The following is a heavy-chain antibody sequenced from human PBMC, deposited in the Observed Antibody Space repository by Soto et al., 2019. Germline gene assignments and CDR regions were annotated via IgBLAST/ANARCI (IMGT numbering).Heavy chain of an antibody. CDR2: ISSTGNSI. CDR3: ARDGNDYCGSGSYRYYGMDV. V-gene: IGHV3-48*01. Sequence: EVQLVESGGGLVQPGGSLTLSCATSGFTFSDYNMNWVRQAPGKGLEWVSHISSTGNSIFYADSVKGRFTISKDNAKNSLYLQMNSLRAEDTAVYFCARDGNDYCGSGSYRYYGMDVWGQGTTVTVSS. J-gene: IGHJ6*02. D-gene: IGHD3-10*01. CDR1: GFTFSDYN.